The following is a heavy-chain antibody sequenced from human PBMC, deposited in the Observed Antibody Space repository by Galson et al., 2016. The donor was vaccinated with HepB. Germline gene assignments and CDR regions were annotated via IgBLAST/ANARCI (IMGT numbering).Heavy chain of an antibody. V-gene: IGHV3-30*18. D-gene: IGHD3-9*01. Sequence: SLRLSCAASGFTFSSYGMNWVRQAPGKGLEWVAVISYDGSKKYYADSAKGRFTISRDNSKNTLYLQMNSLGAEDTAVYYCAKNEILTGYSAFDYWGQVTLVTVSS. J-gene: IGHJ4*02. CDR1: GFTFSSYG. CDR2: ISYDGSKK. CDR3: AKNEILTGYSAFDY.